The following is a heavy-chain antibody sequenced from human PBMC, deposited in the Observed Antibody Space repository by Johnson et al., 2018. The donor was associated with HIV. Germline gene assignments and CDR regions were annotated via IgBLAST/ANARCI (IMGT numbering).Heavy chain of an antibody. Sequence: VQLVESGGGLVQPGGSLRLSCVASGFTVSGNYMSWVRQAPGKGLEWVSVMYSGGSTYYADSVKGRFTISRDNSKNTLYLQMNSLRAEDTAVYYCARGGKSYYGAFDIWGHGTLVTVSS. J-gene: IGHJ3*02. CDR2: MYSGGST. D-gene: IGHD3-10*01. V-gene: IGHV3-66*01. CDR1: GFTVSGNY. CDR3: ARGGKSYYGAFDI.